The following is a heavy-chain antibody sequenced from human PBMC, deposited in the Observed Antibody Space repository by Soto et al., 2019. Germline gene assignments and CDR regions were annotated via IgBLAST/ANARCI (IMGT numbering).Heavy chain of an antibody. Sequence: EVHLLESGGGLVQPGGSLRLSCAASGFTFSNYAMTWVRQAPGKGLEWVSVISGTGGGTNNADSAKGRFTTSRDNSKNTLYRQMNSLRAEDTAVYYCAKRAFYGSGIPNYYGMGVWGQGTAVTVSS. V-gene: IGHV3-23*01. CDR3: AKRAFYGSGIPNYYGMGV. CDR1: GFTFSNYA. D-gene: IGHD3-10*01. J-gene: IGHJ6*02. CDR2: ISGTGGGT.